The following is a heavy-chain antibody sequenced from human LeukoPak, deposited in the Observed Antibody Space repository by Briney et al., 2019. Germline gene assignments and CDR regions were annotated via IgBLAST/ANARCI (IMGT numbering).Heavy chain of an antibody. Sequence: ASVKVSCKASGYTSTGYYMHWVRQAPGQGLEWMGWINPNSGGTNYAQKFQGWVTMTRDTSISTAYMELSRLRSDDTAVYYCAREGGSGSYYLDYWGQGTLVTVSS. CDR1: GYTSTGYY. J-gene: IGHJ4*02. D-gene: IGHD1-26*01. CDR2: INPNSGGT. V-gene: IGHV1-2*04. CDR3: AREGGSGSYYLDY.